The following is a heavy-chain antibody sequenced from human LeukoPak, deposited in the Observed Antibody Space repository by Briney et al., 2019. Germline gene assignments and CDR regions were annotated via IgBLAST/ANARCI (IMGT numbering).Heavy chain of an antibody. V-gene: IGHV3-23*01. CDR2: ISTSGGRT. D-gene: IGHD1-26*01. CDR3: AKDRDGGSATTAKGFDY. J-gene: IGHJ4*02. CDR1: GFIFSNYG. Sequence: GGSLRLSCAASGFIFSNYGMSWVRQAPGKGLEWVSGISTSGGRTYYADSVKGRFTISRDNSKNTLYLQMSSLGAEDTAIYYCAKDRDGGSATTAKGFDYWAQGTRVTVSS.